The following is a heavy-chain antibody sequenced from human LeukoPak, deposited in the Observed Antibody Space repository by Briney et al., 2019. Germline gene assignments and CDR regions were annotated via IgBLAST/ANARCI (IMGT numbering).Heavy chain of an antibody. CDR2: FSGSGGST. V-gene: IGHV3-23*01. CDR1: GLTFSSYA. D-gene: IGHD2-15*01. CDR3: AKEAMPLVVVAATVDY. Sequence: GGSLRLSCAASGLTFSSYAMSWVSQAPGKGLEWVSAFSGSGGSTYYADSVKGRFTISRDNSKNTLYLQMNSLRAEDTAVYYCAKEAMPLVVVAATVDYWGQGTLVTVSS. J-gene: IGHJ4*02.